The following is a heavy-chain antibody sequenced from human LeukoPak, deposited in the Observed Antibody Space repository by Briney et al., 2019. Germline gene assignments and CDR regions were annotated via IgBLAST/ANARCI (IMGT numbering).Heavy chain of an antibody. V-gene: IGHV3-15*01. CDR1: GFTFTTAW. CDR2: VKSKNDGWTT. J-gene: IGHJ4*02. Sequence: PGGSLRLSCAASGFTFTTAWMNWVRQAPGKGLEWVGRVKSKNDGWTTDYAAPVKGRFTISRDDSKNTLYLQMNSLQTEDTAVYYCTTDWGSSRYRYYWGQGTLVTVSS. CDR3: TTDWGSSRYRYY. D-gene: IGHD6-13*01.